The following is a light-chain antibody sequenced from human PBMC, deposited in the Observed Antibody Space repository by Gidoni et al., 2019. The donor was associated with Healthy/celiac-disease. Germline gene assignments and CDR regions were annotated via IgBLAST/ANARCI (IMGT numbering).Light chain of an antibody. V-gene: IGLV1-47*01. CDR1: SSNIGSNY. Sequence: QSVLTQPPSASGTPGQRVTISCSGSSSNIGSNYVYWYQQLPGPAPKLLIYGNNQRPSGFPDRFSGSKSGTSASLAISGLRSEDEADYYCAAWDDSLSVWVFGGGTKLTVL. CDR3: AAWDDSLSVWV. J-gene: IGLJ3*02. CDR2: GNN.